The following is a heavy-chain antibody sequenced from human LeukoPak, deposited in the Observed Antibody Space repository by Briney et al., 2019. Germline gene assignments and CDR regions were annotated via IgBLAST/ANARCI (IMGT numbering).Heavy chain of an antibody. V-gene: IGHV3-23*01. CDR3: AKDSLDDYGDSRNDAFDI. CDR1: GFTFSNYA. J-gene: IGHJ3*02. Sequence: GGSLRLSCTTSGFTFSNYAMSWVRQAPGKGLEWVSGINGRGDSTVYADAVKGRFTISRDNFKSTLYLQMNSLRVEDTAVYYCAKDSLDDYGDSRNDAFDIWGQGTMVTVSS. CDR2: INGRGDST. D-gene: IGHD4-17*01.